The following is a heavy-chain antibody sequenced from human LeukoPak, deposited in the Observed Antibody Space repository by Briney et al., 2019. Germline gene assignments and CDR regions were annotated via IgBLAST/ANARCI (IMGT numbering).Heavy chain of an antibody. J-gene: IGHJ6*03. D-gene: IGHD3-10*01. CDR2: IYYSGST. V-gene: IGHV4-59*01. CDR1: GGSISSYY. Sequence: PSETLSLTCTVSGGSISSYYWSWIRQPPGKGLEWIGYIYYSGSTNYNPSLKSRVTISVDTSKNQFSLKLSSVTAADTAVYYCARATLWFGELLSGDYYYYYMDVWGNGTTVTVSS. CDR3: ARATLWFGELLSGDYYYYYMDV.